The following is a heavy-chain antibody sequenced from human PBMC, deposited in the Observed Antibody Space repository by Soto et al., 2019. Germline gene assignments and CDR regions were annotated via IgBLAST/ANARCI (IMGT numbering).Heavy chain of an antibody. CDR3: TKYRRTDAEGYSFDY. V-gene: IGHV4-59*01. CDR1: GGSISGSY. J-gene: IGHJ4*02. D-gene: IGHD2-15*01. CDR2: IHYSGST. Sequence: SETLSLTCTVSGGSISGSYWSWIRQTPGKVLEWVGYIHYSGSTYYNPSLKSRVTMSVDSAKNQFSLQLSSVTAADTAVYFCTKYRRTDAEGYSFDYWGQGALVTAPQ.